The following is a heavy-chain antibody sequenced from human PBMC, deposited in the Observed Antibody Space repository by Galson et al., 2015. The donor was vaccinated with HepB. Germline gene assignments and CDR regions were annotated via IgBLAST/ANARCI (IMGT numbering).Heavy chain of an antibody. CDR3: ARFIIMPSDMAKYAMDV. V-gene: IGHV2-70*11. CDR1: GFSLNTRGTC. Sequence: PALVKPTQTLTLPCTFSGFSLNTRGTCVAWIRQPPGKALEWLARIDWDDDKYYNTSLKTRLTISKDTSTNLVVLTMTNMDPLDTATYYCARFIIMPSDMAKYAMDVWGQGTTVTVSS. D-gene: IGHD2-15*01. CDR2: IDWDDDK. J-gene: IGHJ6*02.